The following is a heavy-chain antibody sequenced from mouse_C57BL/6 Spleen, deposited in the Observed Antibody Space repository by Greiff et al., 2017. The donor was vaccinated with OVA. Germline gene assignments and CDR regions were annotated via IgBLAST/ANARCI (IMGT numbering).Heavy chain of an antibody. CDR2: IDPETGAT. CDR3: TRIVGYDSH. Sequence: VQLQQSGAELVRPGASVTLSCKASGYTFTDYEMHWVKQTPVHGLEWIGAIDPETGATAYNQKFKGKAILTADKSSSTAYMELRSLTSEDSAVYYCTRIVGYDSHWGQGTSVTVSS. J-gene: IGHJ4*01. CDR1: GYTFTDYE. D-gene: IGHD2-4*01. V-gene: IGHV1-15*01.